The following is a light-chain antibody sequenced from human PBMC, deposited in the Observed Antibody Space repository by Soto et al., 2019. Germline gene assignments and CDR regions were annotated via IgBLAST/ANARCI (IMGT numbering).Light chain of an antibody. CDR1: NSDVGSYNL. V-gene: IGLV2-23*03. Sequence: SALTQPASVSGSPGQSITISCTGTNSDVGSYNLVSWYQQHPGKAPKLMIYEGSKRPSGVSNRFSGSKSGNTASLTISGLQAEDEADYYCCSYAGSSTFVFGGGTKLTVL. CDR3: CSYAGSSTFV. J-gene: IGLJ2*01. CDR2: EGS.